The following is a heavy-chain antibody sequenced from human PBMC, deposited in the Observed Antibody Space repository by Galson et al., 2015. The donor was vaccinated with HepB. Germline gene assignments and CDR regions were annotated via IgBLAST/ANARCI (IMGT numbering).Heavy chain of an antibody. V-gene: IGHV4-59*12. D-gene: IGHD6-13*01. J-gene: IGHJ4*02. Sequence: NPSLKSRVTISVDTSKNQFSLKLSSVTAADTAVYYCAGSGREAAAGPVTGAYFDYWGQGTLVTVSS. CDR3: AGSGREAAAGPVTGAYFDY.